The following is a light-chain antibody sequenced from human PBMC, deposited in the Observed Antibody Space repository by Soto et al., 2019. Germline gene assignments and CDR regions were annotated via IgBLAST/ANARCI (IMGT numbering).Light chain of an antibody. CDR3: SSYTDSSNYV. CDR2: QVT. CDR1: SSDLASYNY. J-gene: IGLJ1*01. Sequence: QSALTQPASVSGSPGQSVTISCTGTSSDLASYNYVSWYQQQPGKAPKLMIYQVTSRPSGVPNRFSGSRSGNTASLTLSGLQAEDEADYYCSSYTDSSNYVFGAGTKVTVL. V-gene: IGLV2-14*01.